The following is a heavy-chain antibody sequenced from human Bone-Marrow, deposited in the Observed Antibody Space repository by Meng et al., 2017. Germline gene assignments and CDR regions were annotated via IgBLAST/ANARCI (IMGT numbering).Heavy chain of an antibody. CDR3: ARGYCSTTSCYNRYFDY. J-gene: IGHJ4*02. V-gene: IGHV4-39*01. Sequence: QLQLQESGPGLVKPSETLSLTCTVSGGSISSSSYYWGWIRQPPGKGLEWSGSIYYTGSTYYNPALKSRVTISLDTSKNQFSLNLSSVTAADTAVYYCARGYCSTTSCYNRYFDYWGLGTLVTVSS. D-gene: IGHD2-2*02. CDR2: IYYTGST. CDR1: GGSISSSSYY.